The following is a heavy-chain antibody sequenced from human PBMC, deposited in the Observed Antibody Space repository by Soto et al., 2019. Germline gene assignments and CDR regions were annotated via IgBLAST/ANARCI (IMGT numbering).Heavy chain of an antibody. CDR2: IYNTGRT. V-gene: IGHV3-53*01. Sequence: GGSLRLSCTASGFTVSSNNMSWVRQAPGKGMERVSIIYNTGRTYYADSVKGRFPISRDNSKNTLNFHMNSLRAEDTAIDFCNGWVSYGKFAYWGQGTLFTVSS. J-gene: IGHJ4*02. D-gene: IGHD3-16*01. CDR3: NGWVSYGKFAY. CDR1: GFTVSSNN.